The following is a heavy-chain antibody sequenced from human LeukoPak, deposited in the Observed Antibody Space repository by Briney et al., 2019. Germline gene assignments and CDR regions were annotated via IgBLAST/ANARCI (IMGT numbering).Heavy chain of an antibody. J-gene: IGHJ4*02. D-gene: IGHD2-2*01. CDR2: IRSKAYGGTT. CDR1: GFTFGDYA. CDR3: TRALCSSTSCFDDY. V-gene: IGHV3-49*04. Sequence: GGSLRLSCTASGFTFGDYAMGWVRQAPGKGLEWVGFIRSKAYGGTTEYAASVRGRFTISRDDSKSIAYLQMNSLKTEDTAVYYCTRALCSSTSCFDDYWGQGTLVTVSS.